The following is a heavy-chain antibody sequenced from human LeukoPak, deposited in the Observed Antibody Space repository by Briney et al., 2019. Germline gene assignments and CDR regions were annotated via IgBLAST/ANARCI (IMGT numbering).Heavy chain of an antibody. CDR2: ISGSGGST. J-gene: IGHJ4*02. CDR1: GCTFSSYA. V-gene: IGHV3-23*01. Sequence: AGGSLRLSCAGSGCTFSSYAMSWVRQAPGKGLEWVSAISGSGGSTYYADSVKGRFTISRDNSKNTLYLQMNSLRAEDTAVYYCAAYGDYVDSGFDYWGQGTLVTVSS. D-gene: IGHD4-17*01. CDR3: AAYGDYVDSGFDY.